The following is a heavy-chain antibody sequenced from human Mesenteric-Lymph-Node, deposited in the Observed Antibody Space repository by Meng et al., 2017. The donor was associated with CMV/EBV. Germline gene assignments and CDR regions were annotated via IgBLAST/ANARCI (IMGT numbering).Heavy chain of an antibody. D-gene: IGHD1-26*01. Sequence: VYGGSFSGYYWSWIRQPPGKGLEWIGEINHSGSTNYNPSLKSRVTISVDTSKNQFSLKLSSVTAADTAVYYCARGYSGSYHRRFYFDYWGQGTLVTVSS. CDR2: INHSGST. CDR3: ARGYSGSYHRRFYFDY. J-gene: IGHJ4*02. CDR1: GGSFSGYY. V-gene: IGHV4-34*01.